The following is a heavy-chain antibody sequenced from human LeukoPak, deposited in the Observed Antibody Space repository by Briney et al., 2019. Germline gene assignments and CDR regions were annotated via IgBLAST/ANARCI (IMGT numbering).Heavy chain of an antibody. CDR2: IYTSGST. Sequence: SETLSLTCTVSGCSISSYYWSWIRQPAGKGLEWIGRIYTSGSTNYNPSLKSRITMSVDTSKNQFSLKLSSVTAADTAVYYCARVVVVAATGGYFDYWGQGTLVTVSS. D-gene: IGHD2-15*01. V-gene: IGHV4-4*07. CDR1: GCSISSYY. CDR3: ARVVVVAATGGYFDY. J-gene: IGHJ4*02.